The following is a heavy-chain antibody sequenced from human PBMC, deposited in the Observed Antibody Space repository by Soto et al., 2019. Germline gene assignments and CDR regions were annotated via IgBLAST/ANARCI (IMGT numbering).Heavy chain of an antibody. V-gene: IGHV4-30-4*01. Sequence: QVQLRESGPGLVKPSQTLSLTCSVSGASVAGGSYYWSWVRQPPGKGLEWIGYIPSRGRPFYNPSLTSRGTISADTSKNQISLQLTSVTAADTAVYYCARDTYSGYDFGLWGQGTLVNVSS. J-gene: IGHJ5*02. CDR1: GASVAGGSYY. CDR2: IPSRGRP. CDR3: ARDTYSGYDFGL. D-gene: IGHD5-12*01.